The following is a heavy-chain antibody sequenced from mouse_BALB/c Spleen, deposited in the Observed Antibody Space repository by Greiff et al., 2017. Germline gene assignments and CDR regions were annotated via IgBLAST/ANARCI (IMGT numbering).Heavy chain of an antibody. J-gene: IGHJ3*01. D-gene: IGHD2-4*01. V-gene: IGHV5-9-3*01. Sequence: EVQLVESGGGLVKPGGSLKLSCAASGFTFSSYAMSWVRQTPEKRLEWVATISSGGSYTYYPDSVKGRFTISRDNAKNTLYLQMSSLRSEDTAMYYCARLHDYDERAWFAYWGQGTLVTVSA. CDR3: ARLHDYDERAWFAY. CDR2: ISSGGSYT. CDR1: GFTFSSYA.